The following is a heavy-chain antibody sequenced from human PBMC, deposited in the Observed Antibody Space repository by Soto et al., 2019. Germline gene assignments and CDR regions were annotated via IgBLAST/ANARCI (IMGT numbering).Heavy chain of an antibody. D-gene: IGHD3-10*01. V-gene: IGHV4-4*02. J-gene: IGHJ6*02. CDR3: AGDTYGYDGMDV. CDR1: GCSISSSNW. CDR2: IYHSGST. Sequence: QVQLQESGPGLVKPSGTLSLTCAVSGCSISSSNWWSWVRQPPGKGLEWIGEIYHSGSTNYNPSLQSPVTISVDKSMSQVSLKLSSVTAADTAVYYCAGDTYGYDGMDVGVQGTTVTVSS.